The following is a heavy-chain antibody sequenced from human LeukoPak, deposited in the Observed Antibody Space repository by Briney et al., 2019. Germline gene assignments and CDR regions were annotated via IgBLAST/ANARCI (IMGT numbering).Heavy chain of an antibody. CDR1: GFTFSTYA. CDR2: ISGDGDKT. V-gene: IGHV3-23*01. Sequence: GGSLRLSCAASGFTFSTYAMSWVRQAPGKGLEWVSAISGDGDKTYYADSVRGRFTISRDSSKNTLYLQMNSLRAEDTAIYYCAKVTGDYYDTSGAFDYWGQGTLVTVSS. J-gene: IGHJ4*02. D-gene: IGHD3-22*01. CDR3: AKVTGDYYDTSGAFDY.